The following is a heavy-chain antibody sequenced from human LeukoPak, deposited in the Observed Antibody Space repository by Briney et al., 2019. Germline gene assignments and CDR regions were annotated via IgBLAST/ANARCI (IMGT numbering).Heavy chain of an antibody. CDR1: GYSISSGYY. D-gene: IGHD3-22*01. Sequence: SETLSLTCTVSGYSISSGYYWGWIRQPPGKGLEWIGSIYHSGSTYYNPSLKSRVTISVDTSKNQFSLKLSSVTAADTAVYYCARATPDYYDSSGYQNYYYYYMDVWGKGTTVTVSS. CDR2: IYHSGST. CDR3: ARATPDYYDSSGYQNYYYYYMDV. V-gene: IGHV4-38-2*02. J-gene: IGHJ6*03.